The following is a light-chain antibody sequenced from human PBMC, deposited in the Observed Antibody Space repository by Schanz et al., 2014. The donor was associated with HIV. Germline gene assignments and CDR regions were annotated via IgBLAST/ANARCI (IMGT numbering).Light chain of an antibody. J-gene: IGLJ2*01. CDR1: SNDIGAYRY. CDR2: EVT. V-gene: IGLV2-8*01. Sequence: QSALTQPPSASGSPGQSVTISCTGTSNDIGAYRYVSWYQHHPGRAPRLLIYEVTKRPSGVPGRFSGSKSGNTASLTVSGLQAEDEADYYCSSYGGNNDVVFGGGTKLTVL. CDR3: SSYGGNNDVV.